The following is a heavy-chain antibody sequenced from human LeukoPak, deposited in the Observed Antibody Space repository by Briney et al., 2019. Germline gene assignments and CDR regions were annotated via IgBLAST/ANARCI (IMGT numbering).Heavy chain of an antibody. V-gene: IGHV3-9*01. D-gene: IGHD3-10*01. J-gene: IGHJ6*03. CDR1: GFTFDDCA. Sequence: PGGSLRLSCAASGFTFDDCAMHWVRQAPGKGLEWVSGISWNSGSIGYADSVKGRFTISRDNAKNSLYLQMNSLRAEDTALYYCAKDISLYYGSGSYYTSGYMDVWGRGTTVTVSS. CDR3: AKDISLYYGSGSYYTSGYMDV. CDR2: ISWNSGSI.